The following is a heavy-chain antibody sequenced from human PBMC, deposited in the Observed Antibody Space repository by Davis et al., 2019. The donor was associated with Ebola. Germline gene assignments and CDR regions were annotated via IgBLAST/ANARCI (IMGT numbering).Heavy chain of an antibody. V-gene: IGHV3-15*01. CDR2: IKSKTDGGTT. CDR1: GLTFNYAW. CDR3: ATWSGAV. Sequence: GESLKISCAASGLTFNYAWMSWVRQAPGKGLEWVGRIKSKTDGGTTDYAAPVKGRFTISRDDSRNTLYLQMNSLQTEDTAVYYCATWSGAVWGQGTTVTVSS. J-gene: IGHJ6*02. D-gene: IGHD3-10*01.